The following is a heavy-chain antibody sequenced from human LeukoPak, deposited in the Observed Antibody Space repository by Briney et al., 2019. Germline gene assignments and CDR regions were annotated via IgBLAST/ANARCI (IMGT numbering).Heavy chain of an antibody. V-gene: IGHV4-59*01. Sequence: SETLSLTCTVSGGSISSYYWSWIRQPPGKGLEWIGYIYYSGSTNYNPSLKSRVTISVDTSKNQFSLKLSSVTAADTAVYYCARGRYGESFDYWGQGTLVTVSS. CDR3: ARGRYGESFDY. D-gene: IGHD1-14*01. CDR2: IYYSGST. J-gene: IGHJ4*02. CDR1: GGSISSYY.